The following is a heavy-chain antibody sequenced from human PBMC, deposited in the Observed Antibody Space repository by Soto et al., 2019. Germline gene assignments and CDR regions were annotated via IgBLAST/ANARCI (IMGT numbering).Heavy chain of an antibody. CDR1: GYTFASYG. D-gene: IGHD3-22*01. V-gene: IGHV1-18*04. J-gene: IGHJ3*02. CDR2: IGAYNGNT. Sequence: ASVKVSCKASGYTFASYGISWVRQAPGQGLEWMGWIGAYNGNTNYAQKLQGRVTMTTDTSTSTAYMELRSLRSDDTAVYYCARDVPQDYYDSSGYYVFDIWGQGTMVTVSS. CDR3: ARDVPQDYYDSSGYYVFDI.